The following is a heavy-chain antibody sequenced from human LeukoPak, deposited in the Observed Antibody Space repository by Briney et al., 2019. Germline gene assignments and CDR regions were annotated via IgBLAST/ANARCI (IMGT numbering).Heavy chain of an antibody. J-gene: IGHJ6*02. CDR1: GSTFTGYY. CDR2: INPNSGGT. CDR3: ARAESYYYYYGMDV. Sequence: ASVKVSCKASGSTFTGYYMHWVRQAPGQGLEWMGWINPNSGGTNYAQKFQGWVTMTRDTSISTAYMELSRLRSDDTAVYYCARAESYYYYYGMDVWGQGTTVTVSS. V-gene: IGHV1-2*04.